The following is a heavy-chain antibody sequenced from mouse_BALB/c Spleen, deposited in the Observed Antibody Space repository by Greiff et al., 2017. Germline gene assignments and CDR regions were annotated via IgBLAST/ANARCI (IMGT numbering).Heavy chain of an antibody. CDR1: GFTFSDYY. Sequence: EVQLVESGGGLVKPGGSLKLSCAASGFTFSDYYMYWVRQTPEKRLEWVATISDGGSYTYYPDSVKGRFTISRDNAKNNLYLQMSSLKSEDTAMYYCARRYDNCPFAYWGQGTLVTVSA. D-gene: IGHD2-1*01. V-gene: IGHV5-4*02. CDR3: ARRYDNCPFAY. CDR2: ISDGGSYT. J-gene: IGHJ3*01.